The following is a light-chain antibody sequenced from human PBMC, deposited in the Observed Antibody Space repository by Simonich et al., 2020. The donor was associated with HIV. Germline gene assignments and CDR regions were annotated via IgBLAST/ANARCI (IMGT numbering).Light chain of an antibody. CDR2: AAS. J-gene: IGKJ3*01. CDR1: QSISRY. Sequence: DIQMTQSPSSLSASEGDRVTITCRASQSISRYLNWYQQKPGKAPKVLIYAASSLQSGVPSRFSGSGSGTDYTLTISSLQPEDFATYYCQQSYSTTFGPGTKVDIK. V-gene: IGKV1-39*01. CDR3: QQSYSTT.